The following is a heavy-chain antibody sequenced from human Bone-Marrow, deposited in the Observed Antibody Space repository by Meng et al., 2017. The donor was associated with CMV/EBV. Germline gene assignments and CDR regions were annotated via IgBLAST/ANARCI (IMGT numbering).Heavy chain of an antibody. V-gene: IGHV3-23*03. J-gene: IGHJ4*02. CDR3: VKGFNPSCFCPGF. CDR1: GFTFSDFA. Sequence: GESLKISCAASGFTFSDFAMSWVRQTPGKGLEWVSLIYSDGIRTYFADSVKGRFAISRDNSKNTLSLQMNSLRVEDTAVYYCVKGFNPSCFCPGFWGQGTLVTFSS. D-gene: IGHD3-3*01. CDR2: IYSDGIRT.